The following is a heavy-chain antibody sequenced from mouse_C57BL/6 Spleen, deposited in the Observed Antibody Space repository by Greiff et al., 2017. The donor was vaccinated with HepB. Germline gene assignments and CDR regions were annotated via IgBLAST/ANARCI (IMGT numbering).Heavy chain of an antibody. J-gene: IGHJ2*01. CDR3: ARHASNYFDY. CDR1: GFTFSSYG. CDR2: ISSGGSYT. Sequence: EVQLQQSGGDLVKPGGSLKLSCAASGFTFSSYGMSWVRQTPDKRLEWVATISSGGSYTYYPDSVKGRFTISRDNAKNTLYLQMSSLKSEDTAMYYCARHASNYFDYWGQGTTLTVSS. V-gene: IGHV5-6*01.